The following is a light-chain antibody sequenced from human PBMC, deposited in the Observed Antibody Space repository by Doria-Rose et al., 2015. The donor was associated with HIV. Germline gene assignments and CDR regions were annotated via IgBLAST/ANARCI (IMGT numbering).Light chain of an antibody. CDR3: QQYYDTPS. V-gene: IGKV4-1*01. CDR2: WAS. J-gene: IGKJ3*01. Sequence: TQSPEPLGMSLGERATLNCKSNQSLLYTSKNYLAWYQQKPGQPPKLLIYWASTRQSGVPARFSGSGSGTDFTLTISSLEAEDVAVYYCQQYYDTPSFGPGTTVDIK. CDR1: QSLLYTSKNY.